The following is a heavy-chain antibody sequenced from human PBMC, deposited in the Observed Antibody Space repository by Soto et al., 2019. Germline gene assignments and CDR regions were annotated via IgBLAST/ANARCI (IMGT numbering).Heavy chain of an antibody. J-gene: IGHJ3*02. CDR3: AKEVRYYYDSRGVDAFDI. CDR2: ISYGGSDQ. V-gene: IGHV3-30*18. D-gene: IGHD3-22*01. CDR1: GFTFSSYG. Sequence: QVQLVESGGGVVQPGRSLRLSCAASGFTFSSYGMHWVRQAPGKGLEWVAVISYGGSDQFYADSVKGRYTISRDNSKNTLYLQMNSRRAEETAVYYCAKEVRYYYDSRGVDAFDIWGQGTMVTVSS.